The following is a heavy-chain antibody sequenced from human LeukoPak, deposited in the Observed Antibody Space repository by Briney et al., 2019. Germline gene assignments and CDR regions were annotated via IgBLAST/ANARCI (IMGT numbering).Heavy chain of an antibody. CDR1: GFTFSSYS. CDR2: ISSSSSTI. Sequence: GSLRLSCAASGFTFSSYSMNWVRQAPGKGLEWVSYISSSSSTIYYADSVKGRFTISRDNAKNSLYLQVNSLRAEDTAVYYCATMTAVTRAFGYWGQGTLVTVSS. V-gene: IGHV3-48*04. J-gene: IGHJ4*02. CDR3: ATMTAVTRAFGY. D-gene: IGHD4-17*01.